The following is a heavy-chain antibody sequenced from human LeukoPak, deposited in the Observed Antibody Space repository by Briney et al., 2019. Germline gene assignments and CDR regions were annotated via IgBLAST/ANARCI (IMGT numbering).Heavy chain of an antibody. D-gene: IGHD1-26*01. CDR3: AREGSGSFYLSSHLDY. V-gene: IGHV3-23*01. Sequence: GGSLRLSCAASGFIFSSYGMSWVRQAPGQGLEWVSAISGSVRSTYYSDSVKGRFTISRDSSKNTLYLQMNSLRPEDTAVYYCAREGSGSFYLSSHLDYWGQGTLVTVSS. CDR2: ISGSVRST. CDR1: GFIFSSYG. J-gene: IGHJ4*02.